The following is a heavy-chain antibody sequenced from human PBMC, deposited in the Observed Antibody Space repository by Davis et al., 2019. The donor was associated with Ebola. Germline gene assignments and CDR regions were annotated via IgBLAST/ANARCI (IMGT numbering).Heavy chain of an antibody. CDR3: TREPILDWLFDY. V-gene: IGHV3-49*04. D-gene: IGHD3/OR15-3a*01. CDR1: GFTVSSNY. J-gene: IGHJ4*02. CDR2: IRSKAYGGTT. Sequence: GGSLRLSCAASGFTVSSNYMSWVRQAPGKGLEWVGFIRSKAYGGTTEYAASVKGRFTISRDDSKSIDYLQMNSLKTEDTAVYYCTREPILDWLFDYWGQGTLVTVSS.